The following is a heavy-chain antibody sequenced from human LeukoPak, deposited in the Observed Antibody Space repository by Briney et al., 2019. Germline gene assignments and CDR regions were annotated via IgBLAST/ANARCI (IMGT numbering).Heavy chain of an antibody. CDR2: IYYSGST. J-gene: IGHJ5*02. Sequence: SQTLTLTCTVSGVSISSGGYYWSWIRQHPGQGLEWIGYIYYSGSTYYNPSLKSRVTISVDTSKNQFSLKLSSVTAADTAVYYCARATYYGHWFDPWGQGTLVTVSS. V-gene: IGHV4-31*03. CDR1: GVSISSGGYY. CDR3: ARATYYGHWFDP. D-gene: IGHD3-3*01.